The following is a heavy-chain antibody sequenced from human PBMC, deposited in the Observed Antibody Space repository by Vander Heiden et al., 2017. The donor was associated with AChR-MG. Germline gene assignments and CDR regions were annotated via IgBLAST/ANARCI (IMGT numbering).Heavy chain of an antibody. D-gene: IGHD1-26*01. CDR1: GFTSRDHR. J-gene: IGHJ4*01. CDR3: ARGRGVAY. Sequence: EMQLVESGGNLVQPGHPLRLAGAASGFTSRDHRMSCAPQAPGKGLEWVANIKQDGREKYYVDSVKGRFTISRDNAKRSLYIQKHSLRVDDTAVYYCARGRGVAYWGRVSLITVSS. V-gene: IGHV3-7*01. CDR2: IKQDGREK.